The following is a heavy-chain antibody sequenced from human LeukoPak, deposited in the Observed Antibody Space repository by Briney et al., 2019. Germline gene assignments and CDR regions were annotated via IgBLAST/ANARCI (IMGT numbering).Heavy chain of an antibody. J-gene: IGHJ5*02. V-gene: IGHV4-59*01. CDR1: GGSINSYY. Sequence: SETLSLTCTVSGGSINSYYWSWIRQPPGKGLEWIGYIYYRGSTEYNPSLKSRVTISVDTSKNQFSLKMSPVTAADTAVYYCARARDGHINNWFDPWGQGTLVTVSS. CDR2: IYYRGST. D-gene: IGHD5-24*01. CDR3: ARARDGHINNWFDP.